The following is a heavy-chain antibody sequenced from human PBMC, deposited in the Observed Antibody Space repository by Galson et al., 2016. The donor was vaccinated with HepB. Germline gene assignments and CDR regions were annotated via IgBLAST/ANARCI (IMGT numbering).Heavy chain of an antibody. J-gene: IGHJ3*01. V-gene: IGHV3-23*01. D-gene: IGHD3-16*01. CDR2: ISGSGATT. CDR3: ATGGSRGISDAFGF. Sequence: SLRLSCAASGFNFNNYAMSWVRQAPRKGLEWVSTISGSGATTYYEDSLKGRFTISRDNGKRTLYLQMNSLSAEDTAVYYCATGGSRGISDAFGFWGQGTMVTVSS. CDR1: GFNFNNYA.